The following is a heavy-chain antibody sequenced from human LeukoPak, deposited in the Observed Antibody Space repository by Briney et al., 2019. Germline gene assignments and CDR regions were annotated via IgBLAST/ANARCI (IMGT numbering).Heavy chain of an antibody. CDR3: ARVIWGPVDYYYMDV. CDR2: MNPNSGNT. J-gene: IGHJ6*03. Sequence: ASVKVSCKASGYTLTSYDINWVRQATGQGLEWMGWMNPNSGNTGYAQKFQGRVTMTRNTSISTAYMELSSLRSEDTAVYYCARVIWGPVDYYYMDVWGKGTTVTVSS. D-gene: IGHD3-16*01. V-gene: IGHV1-8*01. CDR1: GYTLTSYD.